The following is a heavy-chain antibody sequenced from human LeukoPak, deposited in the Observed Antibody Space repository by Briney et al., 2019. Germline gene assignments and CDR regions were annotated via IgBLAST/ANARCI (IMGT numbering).Heavy chain of an antibody. CDR3: AKALTSGWYLDAFNI. J-gene: IGHJ3*02. V-gene: IGHV3-23*01. CDR2: IISSGSST. Sequence: GGSLRLSCLVSGFTFTSYAMSWVRQPPGKGLEWVSVIISSGSSTSYADSVKGRFTISRDNSKNTLFLEMNSLRAEDTAVYYCAKALTSGWYLDAFNIWGQGTMVTVSS. CDR1: GFTFTSYA. D-gene: IGHD6-19*01.